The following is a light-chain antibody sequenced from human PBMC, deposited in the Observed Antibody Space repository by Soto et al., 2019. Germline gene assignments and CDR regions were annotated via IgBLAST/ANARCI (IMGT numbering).Light chain of an antibody. CDR3: QQYNSYWGT. CDR1: QSISNW. CDR2: DAS. V-gene: IGKV1-5*01. J-gene: IGKJ1*01. Sequence: DIQMTQPPSTLSASVGDRVTITCRASQSISNWLAWYQQKQGKAPKLLIYDASSLESGVPSRFRGSGSGTEFTLTISSLQHDDFATYYCQQYNSYWGTFGQGTKVDIK.